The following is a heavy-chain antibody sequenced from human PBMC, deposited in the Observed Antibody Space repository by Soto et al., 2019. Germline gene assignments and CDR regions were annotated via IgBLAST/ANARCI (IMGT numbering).Heavy chain of an antibody. Sequence: EVQLLESGGNLVQPGGSLRLSCAASGFTFSSYAMSWVRQAPEKGLEWVSGVTNNGGATYHADPVRGRFTISRDNSKNTLYLQMDSLRAEDTALYYCAKASCPGSSCSRGAFDLWGQGTMVTVSS. CDR3: AKASCPGSSCSRGAFDL. CDR2: VTNNGGAT. V-gene: IGHV3-23*01. CDR1: GFTFSSYA. J-gene: IGHJ3*01. D-gene: IGHD2-2*01.